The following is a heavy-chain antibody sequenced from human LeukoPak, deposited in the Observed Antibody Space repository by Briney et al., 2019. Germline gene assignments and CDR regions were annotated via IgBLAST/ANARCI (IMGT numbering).Heavy chain of an antibody. CDR2: ISYDSSRK. CDR3: ARDTAGGDH. Sequence: PGRSLRLSCAASGFTFSSYAMDWVRQAPGKGLEWVAAISYDSSRKFYADSVKGRFTISRDNAKNSLYLQMNSLRAEDTAVYYCARDTAGGDHWGQGTLVTVSS. J-gene: IGHJ4*02. V-gene: IGHV3-30-3*01. CDR1: GFTFSSYA. D-gene: IGHD5-18*01.